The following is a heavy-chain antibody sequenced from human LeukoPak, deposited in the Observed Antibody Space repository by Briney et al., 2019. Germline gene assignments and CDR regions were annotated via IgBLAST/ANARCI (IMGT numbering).Heavy chain of an antibody. D-gene: IGHD3-10*01. CDR1: GYTFTNYA. CDR3: ARERYVGWFGAFDI. CDR2: INTYTGNP. V-gene: IGHV7-4-1*02. Sequence: GASVKVSCKASGYTFTNYAMNWVRQAPGQGLEWVGWINTYTGNPTYAQGFTGRFVFSLDTSVSTAYLKLSSLKAEDTAVYYCARERYVGWFGAFDIWGQGTMVTVSS. J-gene: IGHJ3*02.